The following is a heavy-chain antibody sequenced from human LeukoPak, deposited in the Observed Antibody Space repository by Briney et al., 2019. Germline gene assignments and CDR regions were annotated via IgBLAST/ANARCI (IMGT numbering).Heavy chain of an antibody. J-gene: IGHJ4*02. Sequence: SETLSLTCTVSGGSISSYYWSWIRQLARKGLEWIGRIYTSGSTNYNPSLKSRVTMSVDTSKNQFYLQLTSVTAADTAVYYCARASSVAGIGQLDYWGQGTLVTVSS. CDR1: GGSISSYY. D-gene: IGHD6-19*01. CDR3: ARASSVAGIGQLDY. V-gene: IGHV4-4*07. CDR2: IYTSGST.